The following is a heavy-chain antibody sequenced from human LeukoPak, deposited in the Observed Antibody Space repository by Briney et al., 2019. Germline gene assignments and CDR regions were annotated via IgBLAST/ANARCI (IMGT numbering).Heavy chain of an antibody. Sequence: GGSLRLSCAASGFTFSSYAMSWVRQAPGKGLEWVAVIWYDGSNKYYADSVKGRFTISRDSSKNTLYLQMNSLRAEDTAVYYCARDPNYYDSSGCDYWGQGTLVTVSS. CDR3: ARDPNYYDSSGCDY. J-gene: IGHJ4*02. V-gene: IGHV3-33*08. CDR2: IWYDGSNK. CDR1: GFTFSSYA. D-gene: IGHD3-22*01.